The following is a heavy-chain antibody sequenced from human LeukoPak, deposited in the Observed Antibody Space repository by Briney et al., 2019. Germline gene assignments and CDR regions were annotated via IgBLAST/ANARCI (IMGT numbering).Heavy chain of an antibody. V-gene: IGHV4-59*01. J-gene: IGHJ4*02. Sequence: SETLSLTCTASGGSISSYYWSWIRQPPGKGLEWIGYIYYSGSTNYNPSLKSRVTISVDTSKNQFSLKLSSVTAADTAVYHCARTTYYYDISGYSYYFDDWGQGTLVTVSS. CDR2: IYYSGST. CDR3: ARTTYYYDISGYSYYFDD. D-gene: IGHD3-22*01. CDR1: GGSISSYY.